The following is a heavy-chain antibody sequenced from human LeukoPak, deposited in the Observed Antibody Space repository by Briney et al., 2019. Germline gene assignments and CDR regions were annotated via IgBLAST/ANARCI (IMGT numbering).Heavy chain of an antibody. D-gene: IGHD1-26*01. J-gene: IGHJ4*02. CDR2: ISSSSSYI. V-gene: IGHV3-21*01. Sequence: GGSLRLSCAASGFTFSSYTMNWVRQAPGKGLEWVSYISSSSSYIYYADSVKGRFTISRDNAENSLYLQMNSLRAEDTAVYYCARGRYSGSWAFDYWGQGTLVTVSS. CDR3: ARGRYSGSWAFDY. CDR1: GFTFSSYT.